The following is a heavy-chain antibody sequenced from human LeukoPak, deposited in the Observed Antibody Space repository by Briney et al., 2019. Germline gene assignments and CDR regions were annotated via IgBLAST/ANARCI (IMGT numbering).Heavy chain of an antibody. J-gene: IGHJ5*02. V-gene: IGHV4-59*01. Sequence: PSETLSLTCAVSGGSISSYYWSWIRQPPGKGLEWIGYIYYSGSTSYNPSLKSRVTISVDTSKNQFSLKLSSVTAADTAVYYCARYSSWFDPWGQGTLVTVSS. CDR1: GGSISSYY. D-gene: IGHD6-13*01. CDR3: ARYSSWFDP. CDR2: IYYSGST.